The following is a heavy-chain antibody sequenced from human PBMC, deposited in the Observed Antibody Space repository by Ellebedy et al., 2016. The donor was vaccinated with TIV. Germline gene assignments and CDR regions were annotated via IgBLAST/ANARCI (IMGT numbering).Heavy chain of an antibody. CDR1: GFTFSDYY. J-gene: IGHJ4*02. Sequence: GESLKISXVASGFTFSDYYMSWIRQAPGKGLEWISYISSSGSTIYYADSVKGRFTISRDNAKNSLYLQMNSLRAEDTAVYYCARDEYQRGYWGQGTLVTVSS. D-gene: IGHD2-2*01. V-gene: IGHV3-11*01. CDR3: ARDEYQRGY. CDR2: ISSSGSTI.